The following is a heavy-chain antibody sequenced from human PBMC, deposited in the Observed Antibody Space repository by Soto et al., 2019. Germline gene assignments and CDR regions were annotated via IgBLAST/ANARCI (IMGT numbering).Heavy chain of an antibody. V-gene: IGHV4-4*07. CDR1: GGSTSRYY. D-gene: IGHD2-2*01. J-gene: IGHJ5*02. CDR3: ARDPDSRTASIDWFDP. CDR2: INTSGST. Sequence: SETLSLTCTVSGGSTSRYYWSWIRQPAGKGLEWIGRINTSGSTNYNPSLQSRVTMSVDTSKNQFSLKLSSVTAADTAMYYCARDPDSRTASIDWFDPRGQGNLVPVSS.